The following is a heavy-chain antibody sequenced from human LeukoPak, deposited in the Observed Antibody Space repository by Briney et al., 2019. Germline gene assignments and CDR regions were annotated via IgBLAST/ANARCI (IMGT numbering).Heavy chain of an antibody. Sequence: PGGSLRLSCAASGFTVSSNYMSWVRQAPGKGLEWVSVIYSGGSTYYADSVKGRFTISRDTSKNTLYLQMNSLRAEDTAVYYCAKAFTTITARFDDWGQGTPVTVSS. J-gene: IGHJ4*02. V-gene: IGHV3-53*01. D-gene: IGHD6-6*01. CDR2: IYSGGST. CDR1: GFTVSSNY. CDR3: AKAFTTITARFDD.